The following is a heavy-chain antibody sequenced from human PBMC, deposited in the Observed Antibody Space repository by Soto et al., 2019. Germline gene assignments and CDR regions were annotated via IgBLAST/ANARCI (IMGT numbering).Heavy chain of an antibody. CDR2: IYDSGST. CDR1: GGSISPYY. J-gene: IGHJ4*02. V-gene: IGHV4-59*01. Sequence: QVQLQESSPGLVKPSETLSLTCTVSGGSISPYYWSWVRQPPGKGLYWIGYIYDSGSTNYNPSLQSRVTISVDTSKNQFSLKLSSVTAADTAVYYCARGGSSGWYYYWGQGTLVTVSS. CDR3: ARGGSSGWYYY. D-gene: IGHD6-19*01.